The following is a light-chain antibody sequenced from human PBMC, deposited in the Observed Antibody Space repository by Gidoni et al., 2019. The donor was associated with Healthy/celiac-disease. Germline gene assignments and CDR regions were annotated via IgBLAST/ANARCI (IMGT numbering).Light chain of an antibody. J-gene: IGKJ1*01. V-gene: IGKV3-15*01. CDR2: GAF. CDR3: QQYNNWPPWT. CDR1: QSVSSN. Sequence: EIVMTQSPATLSVSPGERATLSCRASQSVSSNLAWYQQKPGQAPRLLIYGAFTRATGSPARFRGSGSGTEFTLTISSLQSEDFAVYYCQQYNNWPPWTFGQGTKVEIK.